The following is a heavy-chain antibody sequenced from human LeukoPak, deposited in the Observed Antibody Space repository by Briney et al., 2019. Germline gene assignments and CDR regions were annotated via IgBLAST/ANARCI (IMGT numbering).Heavy chain of an antibody. CDR1: GYTFTGYY. CDR3: ARDIKSGWLAQYYFDY. CDR2: INPNSGGT. V-gene: IGHV1-2*02. Sequence: GASVEVSCKGSGYTFTGYYMHWVRQAPGQGLEWMGWINPNSGGTNYAQKFQDRVTMTRDTSISTAYMELSRLRSDDTAVYYCARDIKSGWLAQYYFDYWGQGTLVTVSS. D-gene: IGHD6-19*01. J-gene: IGHJ4*02.